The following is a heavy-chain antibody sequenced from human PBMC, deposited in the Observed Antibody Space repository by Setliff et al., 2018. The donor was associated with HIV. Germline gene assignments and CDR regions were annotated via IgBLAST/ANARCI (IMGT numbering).Heavy chain of an antibody. J-gene: IGHJ4*02. D-gene: IGHD2-15*01. CDR1: GGSFSAYY. Sequence: PSETLSLTCAVYGGSFSAYYWSWVRQPPEKGLEWIGEINPGGSATYNPSLKSRVTISVDTSKNQFSPKLNTVTAADTAIYYCVLLEVPFIEGIAPPLWGQGSLVTVSS. CDR2: INPGGSA. V-gene: IGHV4-34*01. CDR3: VLLEVPFIEGIAPPL.